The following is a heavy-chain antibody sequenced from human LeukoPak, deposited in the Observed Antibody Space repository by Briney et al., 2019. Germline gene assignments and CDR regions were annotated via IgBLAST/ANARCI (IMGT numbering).Heavy chain of an antibody. J-gene: IGHJ5*02. CDR3: VKSGGGQFDP. Sequence: PGGSLRLSCAASGFTFSTYWMTWVRQAPGKGLEWVSAISGSGGNTYYAGSVKGRFTISRDNSKNTLYLQMNSLRAEDTAVYYCVKSGGGQFDPWGQGTLVTVSS. CDR1: GFTFSTYW. V-gene: IGHV3-23*01. CDR2: ISGSGGNT. D-gene: IGHD3-10*01.